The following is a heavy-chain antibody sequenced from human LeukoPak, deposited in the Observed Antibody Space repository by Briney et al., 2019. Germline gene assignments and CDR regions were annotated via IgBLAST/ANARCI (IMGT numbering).Heavy chain of an antibody. CDR3: AKCRSESITAAGNY. D-gene: IGHD6-13*01. CDR1: GFTFSNYA. J-gene: IGHJ4*02. V-gene: IGHV3-23*01. CDR2: ISGSGGST. Sequence: PGGSLRLSCAASGFTFSNYAMSWVRQAPGKGLEWVSGISGSGGSTYSADSVKVRFTISRDNSKNTLYLQMNSLRAEDTPLYYCAKCRSESITAAGNYWGQGTLVTVSS.